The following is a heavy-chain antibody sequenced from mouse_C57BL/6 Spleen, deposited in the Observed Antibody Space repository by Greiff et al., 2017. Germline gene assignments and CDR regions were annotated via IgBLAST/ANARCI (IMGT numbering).Heavy chain of an antibody. CDR2: IDPNSGGT. CDR1: GYTFTSYW. CDR3: ARWDDYGLNAMDY. Sequence: QVQLQQPGAELVKPGASVKLSCKASGYTFTSYWMHWVKQRPGRGLEWIGRIDPNSGGTKYNEKFQSKATLTVDKSSSTAYMQLSSLTSEVSAVYDCARWDDYGLNAMDYWGQGTSVTVSS. J-gene: IGHJ4*01. D-gene: IGHD2-4*01. V-gene: IGHV1-72*01.